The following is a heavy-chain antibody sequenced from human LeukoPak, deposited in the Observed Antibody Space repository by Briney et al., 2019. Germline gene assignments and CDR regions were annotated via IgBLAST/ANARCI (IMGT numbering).Heavy chain of an antibody. Sequence: GGFLRLCCAASGFMISKYWMSWVRQAPGKGVEWVVILKRGGSEKYCVDSVRGRITVAREYAQTALVLQMSMLRAEDTVLYYCAKDIEALYSGMDVWGQRTTVTVSS. D-gene: IGHD5-12*01. CDR2: LKRGGSEK. V-gene: IGHV3-7*03. CDR1: GFMISKYW. CDR3: AKDIEALYSGMDV. J-gene: IGHJ6*02.